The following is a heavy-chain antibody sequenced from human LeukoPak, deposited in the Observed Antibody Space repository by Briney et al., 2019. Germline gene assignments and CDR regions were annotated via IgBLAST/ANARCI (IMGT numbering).Heavy chain of an antibody. J-gene: IGHJ4*02. CDR1: EFTFSSYS. V-gene: IGHV3-48*01. D-gene: IGHD1-1*01. CDR3: ASRALAGEFDY. CDR2: ITNSGNSK. Sequence: GGSLRLSCAASEFTFSSYSMNWVRQAPGKGLEWVSYITNSGNSKSYADSVKGRFTTSRDNTKNSLYLQMNSLRAEDTAVYYCASRALAGEFDYWGQGTLVTVSS.